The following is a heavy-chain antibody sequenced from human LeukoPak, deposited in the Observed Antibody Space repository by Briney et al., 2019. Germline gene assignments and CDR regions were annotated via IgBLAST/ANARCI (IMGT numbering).Heavy chain of an antibody. V-gene: IGHV1-18*01. D-gene: IGHD5-12*01. CDR2: ISSYSRNT. CDR3: ARSRGNPIIYFDF. J-gene: IGHJ4*02. Sequence: GASVKVSCKASGYIFTSYGFSWVRQAPGQGLEWMGCISSYSRNTNYTQKFQGRVTMTTDTSTSTAYMELRSLRSDDTAVYYCARSRGNPIIYFDFWSQGTLVTVSS. CDR1: GYIFTSYG.